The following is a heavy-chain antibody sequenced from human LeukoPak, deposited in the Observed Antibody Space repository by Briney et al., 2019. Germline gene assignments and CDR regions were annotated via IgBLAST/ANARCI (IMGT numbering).Heavy chain of an antibody. V-gene: IGHV3-66*01. D-gene: IGHD4-17*01. CDR3: VRVDDYGDYPYYFDS. Sequence: GGSLRLSCAASGFLVSSKYMRWVRQAPGKGPEWVSVIYSGGSTYYADSVKGRFTISRDNSKNTVYLQMNSLRAEDTAVYYCVRVDDYGDYPYYFDSWGQGTLVTVSS. CDR1: GFLVSSKY. CDR2: IYSGGST. J-gene: IGHJ4*02.